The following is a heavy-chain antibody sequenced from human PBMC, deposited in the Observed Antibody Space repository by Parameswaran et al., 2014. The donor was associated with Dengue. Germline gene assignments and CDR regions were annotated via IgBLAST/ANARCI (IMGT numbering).Heavy chain of an antibody. CDR3: ARGAAAYGGKRPRGEENDY. J-gene: IGHJ4*02. CDR2: INPSGGST. V-gene: IGHV1-46*03. D-gene: IGHD4-23*01. Sequence: WVRQAPGQGLEWMGIINPSGGSTSYAQKFQGRVTMTRDTSTSTVYMELSSLRSEDTAVYYCARGAAAYGGKRPRGEENDYWGQGTLVTVSS.